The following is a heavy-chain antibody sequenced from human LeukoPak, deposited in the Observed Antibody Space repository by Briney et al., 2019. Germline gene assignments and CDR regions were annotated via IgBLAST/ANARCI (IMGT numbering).Heavy chain of an antibody. CDR3: ASDSSGYYYFDY. D-gene: IGHD3-22*01. V-gene: IGHV4-39*01. J-gene: IGHJ4*02. CDR1: GGSISSSSYY. Sequence: SGTLSLTCTVSGGSISSSSYYWGWIRQPPGKGLEWIGSIYYSGSTYYNPSLKSRVIISVDTSKNQFSLKLSSVTAADTAAYYCASDSSGYYYFDYWGQGTLVTVSS. CDR2: IYYSGST.